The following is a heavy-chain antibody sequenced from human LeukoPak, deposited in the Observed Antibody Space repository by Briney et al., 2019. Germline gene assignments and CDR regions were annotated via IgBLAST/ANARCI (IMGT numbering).Heavy chain of an antibody. CDR2: IYYSGST. CDR3: ARHIGGYYVDY. V-gene: IGHV4-39*01. D-gene: IGHD2-15*01. Sequence: PSETLSLTCTVSGGSISSSSYYWGWIRQPPGKGLEWIGSIYYSGSTYYNPSLKSRVTISVDTSKNQFSLKLSSVTAADTAVYYCARHIGGYYVDYWSQGSLVTVSS. CDR1: GGSISSSSYY. J-gene: IGHJ4*02.